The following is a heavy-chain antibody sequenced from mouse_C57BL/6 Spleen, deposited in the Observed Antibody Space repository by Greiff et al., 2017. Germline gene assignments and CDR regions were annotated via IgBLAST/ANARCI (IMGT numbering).Heavy chain of an antibody. CDR2: INPSNGGT. CDR1: GYTFTSYW. Sequence: VQLQQPGTELVKPGASVKLSCKASGYTFTSYWMHWVKQRPGQGLEWIGNINPSNGGTNYNEKFKSKATLTVDKSSSTAYMQLSSLTSEDSAVYYCARDLITTVPRFDDWGQGTTGTVSS. J-gene: IGHJ2*01. CDR3: ARDLITTVPRFDD. D-gene: IGHD1-1*01. V-gene: IGHV1-53*01.